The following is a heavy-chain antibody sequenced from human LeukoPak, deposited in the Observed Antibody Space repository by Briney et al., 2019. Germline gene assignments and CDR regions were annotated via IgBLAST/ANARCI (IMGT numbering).Heavy chain of an antibody. V-gene: IGHV3-11*01. Sequence: GGSLRLSCAASGFTFSDYYMSWIRQAPGKGLEWVSYISSSGSTIYYVDSVKGRFTTSRDNAKNSLYLQMNSLRAEDTAVYYCARGGGSGSSTLYYFDYWGQGTLVTVSS. D-gene: IGHD3-10*01. J-gene: IGHJ4*02. CDR3: ARGGGSGSSTLYYFDY. CDR2: ISSSGSTI. CDR1: GFTFSDYY.